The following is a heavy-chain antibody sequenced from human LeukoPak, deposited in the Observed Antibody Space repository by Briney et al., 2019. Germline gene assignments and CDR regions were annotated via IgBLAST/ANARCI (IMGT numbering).Heavy chain of an antibody. CDR3: ARLWFGEITNWFDP. V-gene: IGHV4-59*01. CDR2: IYYSGST. D-gene: IGHD3-10*01. CDR1: GGSISSYY. Sequence: SETLSLTCTVSGGSISSYYWSWIRQPPGKGLEWIGYIYYSGSTNYNPSLKSRVTISVDTSKNQFSLKLSSVTAADTAVYYCARLWFGEITNWFDPGGQGTLVTVSS. J-gene: IGHJ5*02.